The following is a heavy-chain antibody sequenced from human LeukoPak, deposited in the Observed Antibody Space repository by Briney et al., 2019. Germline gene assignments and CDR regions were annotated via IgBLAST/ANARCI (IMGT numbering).Heavy chain of an antibody. CDR1: GFTVSSNY. D-gene: IGHD6-13*01. CDR2: IRQDGSEK. Sequence: GGSLRLSCAASGFTVSSNYMSWVRQAPGKGLEWVANIRQDGSEKYYVDSVKGRFTISRDNAKNSLYLQMNSLRAEDTAVYYCARVLAAALDLYYFDYWGQGTLVTVSS. CDR3: ARVLAAALDLYYFDY. V-gene: IGHV3-7*01. J-gene: IGHJ4*02.